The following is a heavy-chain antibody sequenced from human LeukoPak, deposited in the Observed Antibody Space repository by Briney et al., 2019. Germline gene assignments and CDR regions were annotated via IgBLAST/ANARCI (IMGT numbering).Heavy chain of an antibody. CDR1: GGTFSSYA. CDR2: IIPIFGTA. J-gene: IGHJ4*02. CDR3: ARDPGPTPYYYGSGSYDY. D-gene: IGHD3-10*01. Sequence: GASVKVSCKASGGTFSSYAISWVRQAPGQGLEWMGGIIPIFGTANYAQKFQGRVTITTDESTSTAYMELSSLRSDDTAVYYCARDPGPTPYYYGSGSYDYWGQGTLVTVSS. V-gene: IGHV1-69*05.